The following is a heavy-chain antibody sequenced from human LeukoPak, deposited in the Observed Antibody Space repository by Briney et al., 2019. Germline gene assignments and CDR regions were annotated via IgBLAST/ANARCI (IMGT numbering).Heavy chain of an antibody. Sequence: GGSLRLSCAASGFTFSSFGMSWVRQAPGKGLEWVSGISGSGDSTYYADSVKGRFTISRDNAKNTLYLQMNSLRAEDTAVYYCASGGVATSDYWGQGTLVTVSS. CDR3: ASGGVATSDY. V-gene: IGHV3-23*01. CDR2: ISGSGDST. D-gene: IGHD5-12*01. J-gene: IGHJ4*02. CDR1: GFTFSSFG.